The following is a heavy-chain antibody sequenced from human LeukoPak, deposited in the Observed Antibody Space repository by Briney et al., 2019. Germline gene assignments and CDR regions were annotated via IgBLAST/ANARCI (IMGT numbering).Heavy chain of an antibody. Sequence: SETLSLTCTVSGGSISSGSYYWSWIRQPAGKGLEWIGRIYTSGSTNYNPSLKSRVTMSVDTSKNQFSLKLSSVTAADTAVYYCARDAYDPKAIMITFGGVIYSYYYMDVWGKGTTVTISS. D-gene: IGHD3-16*01. CDR1: GGSISSGSYY. CDR3: ARDAYDPKAIMITFGGVIYSYYYMDV. CDR2: IYTSGST. J-gene: IGHJ6*03. V-gene: IGHV4-61*02.